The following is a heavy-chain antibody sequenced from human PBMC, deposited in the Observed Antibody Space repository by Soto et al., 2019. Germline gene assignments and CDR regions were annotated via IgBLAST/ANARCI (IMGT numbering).Heavy chain of an antibody. Sequence: SETLSLTCAVYGGSFSGYYWSWIRQPPGKGLEWIGEINHSGSTNYNPSLKSRVTISVDTSKNQFSLKLSSVTAADTAVYYCARVVYGSGSSPWGQGTLVTVS. D-gene: IGHD3-10*01. CDR2: INHSGST. CDR1: GGSFSGYY. V-gene: IGHV4-34*01. J-gene: IGHJ5*02. CDR3: ARVVYGSGSSP.